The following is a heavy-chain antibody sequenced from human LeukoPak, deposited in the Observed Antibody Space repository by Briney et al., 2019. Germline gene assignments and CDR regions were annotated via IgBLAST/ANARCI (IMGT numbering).Heavy chain of an antibody. CDR2: PRFDGSNK. V-gene: IGHV3-30*02. CDR3: VRGGGRGDYNERYYFDY. Sequence: GGSLRLSCAASGFSFSNHGMHWVRQAPGKGLEWVAFPRFDGSNKYYADSVKGRFTISRDNSKNTLYLQMNSLETEDTAVYYCVRGGGRGDYNERYYFDYWGQGALVTVSS. CDR1: GFSFSNHG. D-gene: IGHD3-22*01. J-gene: IGHJ4*02.